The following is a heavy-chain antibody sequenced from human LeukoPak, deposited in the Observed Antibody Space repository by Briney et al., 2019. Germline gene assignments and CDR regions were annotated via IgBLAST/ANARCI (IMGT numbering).Heavy chain of an antibody. CDR1: GDSVSSNSAA. Sequence: SQTLSLTCAISGDSVSSNSAAWNWIRQSPSRGLEWLGRTYYRSKWYNDYAVSVKSRIIINPDTSKNQFSLQLNSVTPEDTAVYYCARDADGYRPYLDYGMDVWGQGTTVTVSS. CDR2: TYYRSKWYN. V-gene: IGHV6-1*01. CDR3: ARDADGYRPYLDYGMDV. D-gene: IGHD5-24*01. J-gene: IGHJ6*02.